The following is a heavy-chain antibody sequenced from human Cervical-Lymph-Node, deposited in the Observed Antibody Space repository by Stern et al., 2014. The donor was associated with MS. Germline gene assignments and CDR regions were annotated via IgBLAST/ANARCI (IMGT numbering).Heavy chain of an antibody. D-gene: IGHD3-22*01. Sequence: EVQLLESGGGLVKPGGSLRLSCAASGFPFNRAWMTWVRQAPGKGLEWVGRIKGEADGATTDYAAPVKGRFIISRDDSKNTLYLQMNSLKSEDTAVYFCTTDPSGYIYYLHYGMEVWGQGTSVAVSS. V-gene: IGHV3-15*01. CDR2: IKGEADGATT. CDR1: GFPFNRAW. CDR3: TTDPSGYIYYLHYGMEV. J-gene: IGHJ6*02.